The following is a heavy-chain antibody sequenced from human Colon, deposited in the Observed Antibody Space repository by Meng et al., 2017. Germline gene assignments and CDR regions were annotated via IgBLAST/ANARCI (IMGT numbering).Heavy chain of an antibody. Sequence: QVQAEESGPGWVNPSGTRPLPCAVASGSISSSNWWSWVRQPPGKGLEWIGEISQSGTTYYNPSLKSRVTVTGDWSKNQFSLNLNSVTAADTALYYCVRQGMTSYSWGYWGQGTLVTVSS. D-gene: IGHD3-9*01. CDR1: SGSISSSNW. J-gene: IGHJ4*02. CDR2: ISQSGTT. CDR3: VRQGMTSYSWGY. V-gene: IGHV4-4*02.